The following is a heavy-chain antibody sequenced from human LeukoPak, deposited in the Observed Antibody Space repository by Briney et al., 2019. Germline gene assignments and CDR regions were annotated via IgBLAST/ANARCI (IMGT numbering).Heavy chain of an antibody. CDR3: ARVQARGQLVLIIDY. J-gene: IGHJ4*02. Sequence: ASVKVSCKASGYTFTSYGISWVRQAPGQGLEWMGWISAYNGNTNYAQKLQGRVTMTTDTSTSTAYMELRSLRSDDTAVYYCARVQARGQLVLIIDYWGQGTLVTVSS. CDR1: GYTFTSYG. V-gene: IGHV1-18*01. CDR2: ISAYNGNT. D-gene: IGHD6-6*01.